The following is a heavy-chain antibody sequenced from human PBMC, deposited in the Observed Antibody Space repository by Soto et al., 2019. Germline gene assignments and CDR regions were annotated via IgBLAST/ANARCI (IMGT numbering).Heavy chain of an antibody. CDR1: GFTFSSYS. CDR2: ISSSSSYI. D-gene: IGHD3-10*01. CDR3: ARVWDGSGSYYNNYYYYYYMDV. Sequence: GGSLRLSCAASGFTFSSYSMNWVRQAPGKGLEWVSSISSSSSYIYYADSVKGRFTISRDNAKNSLYLQMNSLRAEDTAVYYCARVWDGSGSYYNNYYYYYYMDVWGKGTTVTVSS. J-gene: IGHJ6*03. V-gene: IGHV3-21*01.